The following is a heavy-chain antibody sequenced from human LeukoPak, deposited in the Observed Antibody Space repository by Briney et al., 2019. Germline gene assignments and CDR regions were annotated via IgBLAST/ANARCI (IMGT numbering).Heavy chain of an antibody. CDR2: IYTSGST. J-gene: IGHJ6*03. CDR3: AREGYCTNGVCYPPYYYYYMDV. D-gene: IGHD2-8*01. CDR1: GGSISSYY. V-gene: IGHV4-4*07. Sequence: SKTLSLTCTVSGGSISSYYWSWIRQPAGKGLEWIGRIYTSGSTNYNPSLKSRVTMSVDTSKNQFSLKLSSVTAADTAVYYCAREGYCTNGVCYPPYYYYYMDVWGKGTTVTVSS.